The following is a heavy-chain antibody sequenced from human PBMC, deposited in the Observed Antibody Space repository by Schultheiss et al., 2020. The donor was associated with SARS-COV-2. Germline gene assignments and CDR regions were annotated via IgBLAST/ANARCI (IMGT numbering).Heavy chain of an antibody. Sequence: GGSLRLSCAASGFTFSSYSMNWVRQDPGKGLEWVSVIYSGGSTYYADSVKGRFTISRDNSKNTLYLQMNSLRAEDTAVYYSTTDGQYYDFWSGYYWGYYWGQGTLVTVSS. CDR3: TTDGQYYDFWSGYYWGYY. D-gene: IGHD3-3*01. CDR1: GFTFSSYS. CDR2: IYSGGST. J-gene: IGHJ4*02. V-gene: IGHV3-53*01.